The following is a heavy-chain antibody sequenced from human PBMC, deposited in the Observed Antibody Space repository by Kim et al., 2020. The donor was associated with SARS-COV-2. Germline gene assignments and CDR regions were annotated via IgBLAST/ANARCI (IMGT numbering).Heavy chain of an antibody. CDR3: VRVRSLRFLEWSWLNLDY. CDR2: IYYSGST. D-gene: IGHD3-3*01. J-gene: IGHJ4*01. Sequence: SETLSLTCTVSGGSISSYYWSWIRQPPGKGLEWMGYIYYSGSTNYNPSLKSRVTISVDTSKNQFSLKMSYVTASDTAVYYCVRVRSLRFLEWSWLNLDY. V-gene: IGHV4-59*01. CDR1: GGSISSYY.